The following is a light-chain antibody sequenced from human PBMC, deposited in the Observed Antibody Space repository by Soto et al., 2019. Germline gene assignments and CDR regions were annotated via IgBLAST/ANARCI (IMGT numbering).Light chain of an antibody. CDR2: AAS. J-gene: IGKJ2*02. CDR1: QGIRND. Sequence: AIQMTQSPSSLSASVGDRVTITCRASQGIRNDLGWYQQKPGKDPKLLIYAASSLQSGVPSRFSGSGSGTDFTLTLSRLQPEDFSTYYCLQYHNSPCTFGQGTKLEIK. CDR3: LQYHNSPCT. V-gene: IGKV1-6*01.